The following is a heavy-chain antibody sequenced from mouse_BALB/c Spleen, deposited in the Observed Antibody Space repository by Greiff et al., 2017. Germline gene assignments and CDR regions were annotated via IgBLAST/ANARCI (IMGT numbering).Heavy chain of an antibody. D-gene: IGHD3-1*01. J-gene: IGHJ3*01. CDR1: GFTFSDYY. V-gene: IGHV5-4*02. Sequence: EVQVVESGGGLVKPGGSLKLSCAASGFTFSDYYMYWVRPTPEKRLAWVATISDGGSYTYYPDSVKGRFTISRDNAKNNLYLQMSSLKSEDTAMYYCARDGNSSGYRFFAYWGQGTLVTVSA. CDR3: ARDGNSSGYRFFAY. CDR2: ISDGGSYT.